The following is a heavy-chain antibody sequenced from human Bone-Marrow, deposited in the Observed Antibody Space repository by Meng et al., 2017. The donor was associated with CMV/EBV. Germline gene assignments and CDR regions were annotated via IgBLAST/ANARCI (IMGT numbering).Heavy chain of an antibody. CDR3: ARGLRGAVDY. V-gene: IGHV6-1*01. Sequence: LRLSCAISGDTVSSNSATWNWIRQSPSRGLEWLGRTYYRSKWYNDYAVSVKSRITINPDTSKNQFSLQLNSVTPDDTGVYYCARGLRGAVDYWGQGTLVTV. D-gene: IGHD3-3*01. CDR2: TYYRSKWYN. J-gene: IGHJ4*02. CDR1: GDTVSSNSAT.